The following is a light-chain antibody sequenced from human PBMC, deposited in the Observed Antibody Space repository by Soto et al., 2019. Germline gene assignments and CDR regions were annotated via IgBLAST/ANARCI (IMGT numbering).Light chain of an antibody. CDR2: GAS. CDR1: QSVSSSY. J-gene: IGKJ4*01. CDR3: QQYGSSPRA. V-gene: IGKV3-20*01. Sequence: EIVLTQSPGTLSLSPGERATLSCRASQSVSSSYLAWYQQKPGQAPRLLIYGASSRATGIPDRFSGSGSGTDITLTISRLEPEDFAVYYWQQYGSSPRAFGGGTKVEIK.